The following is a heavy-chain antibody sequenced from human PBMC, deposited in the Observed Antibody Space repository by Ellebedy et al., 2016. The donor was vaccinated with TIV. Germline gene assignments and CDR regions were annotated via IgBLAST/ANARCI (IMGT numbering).Heavy chain of an antibody. Sequence: GESLKISCATSGFTFSLYSMNSVRQAPGKGLEWVSYISNTGSLIYYADSVKGRFTISRDNAKNSLYLQMNSLRDEDTAVYYCARDWYRIDYWGQGTLVTVSS. V-gene: IGHV3-21*05. CDR1: GFTFSLYS. D-gene: IGHD1-26*01. CDR2: ISNTGSLI. J-gene: IGHJ4*02. CDR3: ARDWYRIDY.